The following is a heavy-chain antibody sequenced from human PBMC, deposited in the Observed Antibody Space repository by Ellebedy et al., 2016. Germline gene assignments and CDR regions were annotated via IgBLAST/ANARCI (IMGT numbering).Heavy chain of an antibody. CDR3: ARDLAKYYYDSSGYQRLDY. CDR2: IYYSGST. CDR1: GGSISSSSYY. J-gene: IGHJ4*02. Sequence: SETLSLTXTVSGGSISSSSYYWGWIRQPPGKGLEWIGSIYYSGSTYYNPSLKSRVTISVDTSKNQFSLKLSSVTAADTAVYYCARDLAKYYYDSSGYQRLDYWGQGTLVTVSS. V-gene: IGHV4-39*07. D-gene: IGHD3-22*01.